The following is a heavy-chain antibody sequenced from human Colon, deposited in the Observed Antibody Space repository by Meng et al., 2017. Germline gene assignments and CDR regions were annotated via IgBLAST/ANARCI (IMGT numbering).Heavy chain of an antibody. CDR1: GVATSRAATQ. CDR2: AANSFDPSP. J-gene: IGHJ4*02. D-gene: IGHD7-27*01. V-gene: IGHV4-61*08. CDR3: ARDYWGSLDY. Sequence: GRLTWSGPGLVRPWVTPSLRSPARGVATSRAATQCGWIGQPPGKGLEWIGYAANSFDPSPNYNPSLKSRVTISLDTPKNQFSLKLTSVTAADTAVYYCARDYWGSLDYWGQGILVTVSS.